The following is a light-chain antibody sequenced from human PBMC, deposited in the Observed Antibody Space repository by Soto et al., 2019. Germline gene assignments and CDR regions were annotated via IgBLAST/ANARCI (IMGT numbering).Light chain of an antibody. CDR1: SGHSSYI. V-gene: IGLV4-60*02. CDR3: ETWDSNIWV. J-gene: IGLJ3*02. CDR2: VERSGSY. Sequence: QSVLTQSSSASASLGSSVKLTCTLSSGHSSYIIAWHQQQPGKAPRYLMKVERSGSYNKGSGVPDRFSGSSSGADRYLTISHLQFEDEADYFCETWDSNIWVFGGGTKLTVL.